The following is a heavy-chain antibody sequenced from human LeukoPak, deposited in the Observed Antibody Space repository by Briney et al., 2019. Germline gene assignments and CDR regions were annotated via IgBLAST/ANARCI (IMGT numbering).Heavy chain of an antibody. V-gene: IGHV3-23*01. J-gene: IGHJ4*02. Sequence: SLRLSCTASGFTFSNYAMSWVRQAPGKGLEWVSIISGSGGSTYYADSVKGRFAISRDTPENTLYLQMNSLRAEDTAVYYCAKVEGQVFGGPSYWGQGALVTVSS. CDR1: GFTFSNYA. CDR3: AKVEGQVFGGPSY. CDR2: ISGSGGST. D-gene: IGHD3-3*01.